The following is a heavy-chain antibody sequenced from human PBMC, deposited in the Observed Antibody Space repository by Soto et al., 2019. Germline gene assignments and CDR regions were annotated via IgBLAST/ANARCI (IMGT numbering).Heavy chain of an antibody. J-gene: IGHJ6*02. V-gene: IGHV3-13*05. CDR2: ISAAGDP. CDR1: GFTFRNYD. Sequence: EVQLVESGGGLVQPGGSLRLSCEASGFTFRNYDMHWVRQGTGKGLEWVSGISAAGDPAYADSVEGRFTISGENAQNPFFLQMNRLRVGDPAVYYCARADRDFYGLDVWGQGNTVIVSS. CDR3: ARADRDFYGLDV.